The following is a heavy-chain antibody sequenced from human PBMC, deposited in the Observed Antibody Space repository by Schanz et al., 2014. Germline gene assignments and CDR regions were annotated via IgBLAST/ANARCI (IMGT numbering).Heavy chain of an antibody. V-gene: IGHV3-23*01. CDR2: IAGDGGGP. CDR1: GFTFRRYG. Sequence: EVQLLESGGGLVQPGGSLRLSCAASGFTFRRYGMSWVRQAPGKGLEWVSVIAGDGGGPNYVDSVKGRFTISRDNSKNTLYLQMNSLRAEDTAVYYCAKGQLLSYYFDYWGQGTLVTVSS. D-gene: IGHD2-21*01. J-gene: IGHJ4*02. CDR3: AKGQLLSYYFDY.